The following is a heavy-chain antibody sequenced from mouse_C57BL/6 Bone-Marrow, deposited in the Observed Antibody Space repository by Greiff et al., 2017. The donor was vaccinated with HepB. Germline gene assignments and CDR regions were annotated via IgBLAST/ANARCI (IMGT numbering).Heavy chain of an antibody. V-gene: IGHV1-9*01. Sequence: QVTLKECGAELMKPGASVKLSCKATGYTFTGYWIEWVKQRPGHGLEWIGEILPGSGSTNYNEKFKGKATFTADTSSNTAYMQLSILTTEYSAIYYCSISWVYYYGSSRSYWYFDVWGTGTTVTVSS. CDR2: ILPGSGST. D-gene: IGHD1-1*01. J-gene: IGHJ1*03. CDR1: GYTFTGYW. CDR3: SISWVYYYGSSRSYWYFDV.